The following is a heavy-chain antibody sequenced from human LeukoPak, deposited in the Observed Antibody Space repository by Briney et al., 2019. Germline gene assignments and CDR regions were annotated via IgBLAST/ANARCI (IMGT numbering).Heavy chain of an antibody. CDR3: ASTSYYSSSSWFDP. Sequence: GGSLRLSCAASGFTFSDYYMSWIRQAPGKGLEWVSYISSSGSTIYYADSVKGRFTISRDNAKNSLYLQMNSLRAEDTAVYYCASTSYYSSSSWFDPWGRGTLVTVSS. D-gene: IGHD6-6*01. CDR1: GFTFSDYY. J-gene: IGHJ5*02. CDR2: ISSSGSTI. V-gene: IGHV3-11*01.